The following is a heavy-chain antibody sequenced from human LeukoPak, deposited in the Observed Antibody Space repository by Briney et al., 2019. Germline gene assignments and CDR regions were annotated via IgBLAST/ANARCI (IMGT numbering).Heavy chain of an antibody. Sequence: GGSLRLSCAASGFTFSSYSMNWVRQAPGKGLEWVSSISSSSSYIYYADSVKGRFTISRDNAKNSLYLQMNSLRAEDTAVYYCARVHCSNGVCYKAFDYWGQGNLVTVSS. CDR2: ISSSSSYI. J-gene: IGHJ4*02. D-gene: IGHD2-8*01. CDR1: GFTFSSYS. V-gene: IGHV3-21*01. CDR3: ARVHCSNGVCYKAFDY.